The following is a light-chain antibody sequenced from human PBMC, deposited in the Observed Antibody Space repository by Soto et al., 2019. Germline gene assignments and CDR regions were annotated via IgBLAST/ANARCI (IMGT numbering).Light chain of an antibody. V-gene: IGKV1-39*01. CDR2: GAS. Sequence: DLPMTQSPSSLSASVGDRVTITCRASQSINRYLNWYQQKPGEAPELLIYGASRLQSGVPSRFSGTGSGADFALTISSLQPEDFATYYCQQTYGTSWTFGQGTKVEVK. J-gene: IGKJ1*01. CDR1: QSINRY. CDR3: QQTYGTSWT.